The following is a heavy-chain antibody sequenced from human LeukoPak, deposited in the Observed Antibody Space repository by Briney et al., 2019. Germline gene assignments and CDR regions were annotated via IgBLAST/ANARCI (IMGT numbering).Heavy chain of an antibody. Sequence: GASVKVSCKASGYTFTSYGISWVRQAPGQGLEWMGWISAYNGNTNYAQKLQGRVTMTTDTSTSTAYMELRSLRSDDTAVYYCARDPSIAAAGTGWFDPWGQGTLVTVPS. J-gene: IGHJ5*02. CDR1: GYTFTSYG. CDR3: ARDPSIAAAGTGWFDP. CDR2: ISAYNGNT. D-gene: IGHD6-13*01. V-gene: IGHV1-18*01.